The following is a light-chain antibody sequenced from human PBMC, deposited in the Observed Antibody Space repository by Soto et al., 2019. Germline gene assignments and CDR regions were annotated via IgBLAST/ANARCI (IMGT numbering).Light chain of an antibody. CDR3: SARADSLSGVV. CDR2: RSD. J-gene: IGLJ2*01. CDR1: SSNIGSNH. Sequence: QSVLTQPPSTSGTPGQRVTISCSGSSSNIGSNHVYWYQQFPGMAPKLLMYRSDQRPTGVPDRFSGSKSGTSASLAISGLRSDDEADYYCSARADSLSGVVFGGGTKLTVL. V-gene: IGLV1-47*01.